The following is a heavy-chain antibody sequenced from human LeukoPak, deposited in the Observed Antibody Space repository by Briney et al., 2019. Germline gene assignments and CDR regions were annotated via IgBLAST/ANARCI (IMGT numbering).Heavy chain of an antibody. Sequence: SETLSLTCAVSGGSISSNNWWTWVRQPPDKGLEWIGEIYHSGSTNYNPSLKSRVTISVDKSNNQFSLNLTSVTAADTAVYYCARDRIYYDSNSYGMDVWGQGTTVTVSS. CDR2: IYHSGST. CDR1: GGSISSNNW. D-gene: IGHD3-22*01. CDR3: ARDRIYYDSNSYGMDV. J-gene: IGHJ6*02. V-gene: IGHV4-4*02.